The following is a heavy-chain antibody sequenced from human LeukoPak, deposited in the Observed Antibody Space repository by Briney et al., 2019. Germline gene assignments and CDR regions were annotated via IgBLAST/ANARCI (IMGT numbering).Heavy chain of an antibody. Sequence: GGSLRLSCAASGFTFIRNWMNWVRQAPGKGPEWVANIKQDGSEKNYADSVKGRFTISRGNDNNSLYLEMTALTAGDTAVYFCARGPGEYFYYHYMDVWGKGTTVTVSS. V-gene: IGHV3-7*01. J-gene: IGHJ6*03. CDR3: ARGPGEYFYYHYMDV. D-gene: IGHD1-14*01. CDR2: IKQDGSEK. CDR1: GFTFIRNW.